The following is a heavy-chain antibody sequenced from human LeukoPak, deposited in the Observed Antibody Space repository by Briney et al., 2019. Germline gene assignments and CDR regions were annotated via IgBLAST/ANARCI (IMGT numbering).Heavy chain of an antibody. CDR1: GGSFSGYY. V-gene: IGHV4-34*01. J-gene: IGHJ6*02. Sequence: SETLSLTCAVYGGSFSGYYWSWIRQPPEKGLEWIGEINHSGSTNYNPSLKSRVTISVDTSKNQFSLKLSSVTAADTAVYYCARGRWRMDVWGQGTTVTVSS. D-gene: IGHD5-24*01. CDR2: INHSGST. CDR3: ARGRWRMDV.